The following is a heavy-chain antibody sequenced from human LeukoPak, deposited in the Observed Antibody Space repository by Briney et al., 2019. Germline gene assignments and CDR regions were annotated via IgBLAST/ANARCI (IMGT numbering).Heavy chain of an antibody. CDR1: GYTFTGYY. J-gene: IGHJ5*02. D-gene: IGHD3-10*01. CDR3: ARAGMVRGVIDNWFDP. CDR2: INPNSGGT. Sequence: ASVKVSCKASGYTFTGYYMHWVRQAPGQGLEWMGWINPNSGGTNYAQKFQGRVTMTRDTSISTAYMELSRLRSDDTAVYYCARAGMVRGVIDNWFDPWGQGTLVTVSS. V-gene: IGHV1-2*02.